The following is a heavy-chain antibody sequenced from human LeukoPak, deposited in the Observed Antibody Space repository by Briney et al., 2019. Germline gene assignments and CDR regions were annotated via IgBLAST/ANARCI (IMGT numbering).Heavy chain of an antibody. CDR1: GGSISSGSYY. D-gene: IGHD4-17*01. V-gene: IGHV4-61*02. CDR3: ARGSDYGDYVPYYFGY. Sequence: PSQTLSLTCTVPGGSISSGSYYWSCIRQPAGKGLEWIGRIYTSGSTNYNPSLKSRATISADTSTNQFSLKLSSVTAADTAVYYCARGSDYGDYVPYYFGYWGQGTLVTVSS. CDR2: IYTSGST. J-gene: IGHJ4*02.